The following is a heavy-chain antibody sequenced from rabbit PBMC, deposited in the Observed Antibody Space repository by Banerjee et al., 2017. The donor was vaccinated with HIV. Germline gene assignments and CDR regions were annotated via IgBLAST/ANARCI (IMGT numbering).Heavy chain of an antibody. V-gene: IGHV1S45*01. CDR2: INAGSANST. CDR3: ARSGPDSSYAFDL. J-gene: IGHJ4*01. CDR1: GFDFSGSYW. Sequence: QEQLEESGGDLVKPEGSLTLTCTASGFDFSGSYWICWVRQAPGKGLEWIACINAGSANSTCYATWAKGRFTISKTSSTTVTLQMTSLTAADTATYFCARSGPDSSYAFDLWGPGTLVTVS. D-gene: IGHD8-1*01.